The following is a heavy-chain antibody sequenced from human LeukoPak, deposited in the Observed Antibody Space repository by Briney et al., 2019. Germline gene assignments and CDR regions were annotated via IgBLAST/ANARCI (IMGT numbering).Heavy chain of an antibody. J-gene: IGHJ6*03. D-gene: IGHD3-10*01. V-gene: IGHV3-15*01. CDR2: IKRKSDAATS. CDR1: GFTFTNTS. Sequence: PLGSLRLSCAASGFTFTNTSMSCGRQAPGEGQEWGGRIKRKSDAATSDYDAPVKGSFTISRDDSKNTLYLQMNSLKAEDTAVYYCTTGTLWFGEFLDYYYYYMDVWGKGTTVTVSS. CDR3: TTGTLWFGEFLDYYYYYMDV.